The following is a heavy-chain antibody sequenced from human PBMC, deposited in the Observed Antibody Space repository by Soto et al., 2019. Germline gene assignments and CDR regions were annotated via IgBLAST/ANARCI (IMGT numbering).Heavy chain of an antibody. CDR3: ATDRCTIPRCYTHLFDV. D-gene: IGHD2-2*01. Sequence: QDQLVQSGGEVTKPGASVKVSCKASGYTFTSYGISWVRQAPGQGLEWMGWISVYSGNTKYAEKFPGRVTLTTETSTSTAYMELRSLASDDTAVYYCATDRCTIPRCYTHLFDVWGQGTTVIVSS. J-gene: IGHJ6*02. V-gene: IGHV1-18*04. CDR2: ISVYSGNT. CDR1: GYTFTSYG.